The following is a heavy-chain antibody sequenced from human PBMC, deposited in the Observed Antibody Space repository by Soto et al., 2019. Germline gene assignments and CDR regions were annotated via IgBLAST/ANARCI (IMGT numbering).Heavy chain of an antibody. J-gene: IGHJ4*02. V-gene: IGHV3-23*01. CDR2: ITGSGGST. D-gene: IGHD3-10*01. CDR1: GFTFSSYA. Sequence: GGSLRLSCAASGFTFSSYAMSWVRQAPGKGLEWVSAITGSGGSTYYADSVKGRFTISRDNSKNTLYLQMNSLRAEDTAVYYSAKDAGGSGKAEHFDYWGQGTLVTVSS. CDR3: AKDAGGSGKAEHFDY.